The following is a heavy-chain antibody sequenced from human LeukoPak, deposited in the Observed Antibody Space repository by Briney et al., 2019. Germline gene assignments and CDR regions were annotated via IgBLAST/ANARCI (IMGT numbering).Heavy chain of an antibody. CDR2: INPNSGDT. J-gene: IGHJ4*02. V-gene: IGHV1-2*02. D-gene: IGHD3-10*02. CDR1: GYTFTYCY. CDR3: ARDGTMSTRAPGGVPDY. Sequence: ASVKVSCKASGYTFTYCYMHWVRQAHGQGLEWMGWINPNSGDTYYAPKFQGRVTMTRDTSISTAYMELSRLRSDDTAVYYCARDGTMSTRAPGGVPDYWGQGTLVTVSS.